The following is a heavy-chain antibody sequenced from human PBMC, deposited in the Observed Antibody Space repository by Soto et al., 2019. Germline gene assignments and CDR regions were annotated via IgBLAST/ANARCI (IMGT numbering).Heavy chain of an antibody. CDR3: SGVLSGTPNHYYMDV. J-gene: IGHJ6*03. Sequence: EVQLVESGGGLVKPGGSLRLSCAASGFTFNNYNMNWVRQAPGKGLEWVSSIGTSSSYIYYADSLKGRFTISRDNAENSLYLQLNSLRAEDTAVHYCSGVLSGTPNHYYMDVWGEGTAVTVSS. V-gene: IGHV3-21*01. CDR2: IGTSSSYI. D-gene: IGHD2-15*01. CDR1: GFTFNNYN.